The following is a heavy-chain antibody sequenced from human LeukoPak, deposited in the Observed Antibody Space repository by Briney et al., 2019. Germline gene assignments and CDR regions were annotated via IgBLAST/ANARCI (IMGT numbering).Heavy chain of an antibody. CDR1: GFTFSSYG. J-gene: IGHJ4*02. D-gene: IGHD2-2*01. V-gene: IGHV3-30*03. Sequence: GRSLRLSCAASGFTFSSYGMHWVRQAPGKGLEWVAVISYGGSNKYYADSVKGRFTISRDNSKNTLYLQMNSLRAEDTAVYYCARGPFTSISKYFDYWGQGTLVTVSS. CDR3: ARGPFTSISKYFDY. CDR2: ISYGGSNK.